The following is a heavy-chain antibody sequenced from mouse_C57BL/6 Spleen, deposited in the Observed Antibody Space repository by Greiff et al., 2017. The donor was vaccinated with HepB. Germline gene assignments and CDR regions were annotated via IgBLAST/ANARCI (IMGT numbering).Heavy chain of an antibody. CDR3: ARGGWLLLFDY. D-gene: IGHD2-3*01. Sequence: DVKLQESGGGLVKPGGSLKLSCAASGFTFSDYGMHWVRQAPEKGLEWVAYISSGSSTIYYADTVKGRFTISRDNAKNTLFLQMTSLRSEDTAMYYCARGGWLLLFDYWGQGTTLTVSS. CDR1: GFTFSDYG. CDR2: ISSGSSTI. J-gene: IGHJ2*01. V-gene: IGHV5-17*01.